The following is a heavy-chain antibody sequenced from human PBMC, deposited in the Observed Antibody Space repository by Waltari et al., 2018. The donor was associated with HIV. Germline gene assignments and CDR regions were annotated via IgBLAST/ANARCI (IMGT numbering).Heavy chain of an antibody. CDR3: ARDTLNFYFGLDV. V-gene: IGHV3-48*02. CDR1: YFTFGDYA. Sequence: VHLEESGGGLVQPGGSLRLSCAASYFTFGDYAMNWVRQSPGKGLEWIALISSTSFNIKDAPSVKGRFTISRDNTKNSLELQMNNLRDEDTAVYYCARDTLNFYFGLDVWGQGTTVTVS. CDR2: ISSTSFNI. J-gene: IGHJ6*02.